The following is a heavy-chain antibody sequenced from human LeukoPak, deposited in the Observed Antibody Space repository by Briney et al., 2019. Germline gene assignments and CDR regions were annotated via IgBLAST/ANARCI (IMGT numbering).Heavy chain of an antibody. CDR2: ISYDGSNK. CDR3: AKPLAQWLTPGDY. Sequence: GGSLRLSCAASGFTFSSYGMHWVRQAPGKGLEWVAVISYDGSNKYYADSVKGRFTISRDNSKNTLYLQMNSLRAEDTAVYYCAKPLAQWLTPGDYWGQGTLVTVSS. CDR1: GFTFSSYG. J-gene: IGHJ4*02. D-gene: IGHD6-19*01. V-gene: IGHV3-30*18.